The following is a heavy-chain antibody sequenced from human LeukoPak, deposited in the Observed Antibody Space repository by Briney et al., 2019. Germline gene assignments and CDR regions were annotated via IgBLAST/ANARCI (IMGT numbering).Heavy chain of an antibody. Sequence: PSETLSLTCSVSGGSISSGNFYWSWIRQTAGKSLEWIGRIYTKGSTNYNPSLKSRVTISLDTTKNQFSLSLSSATAADTALYYCARESDYGGLYFYYYMDVWGKGTVVTVSS. V-gene: IGHV4-61*02. CDR3: ARESDYGGLYFYYYMDV. J-gene: IGHJ6*03. CDR1: GGSISSGNFY. D-gene: IGHD4-23*01. CDR2: IYTKGST.